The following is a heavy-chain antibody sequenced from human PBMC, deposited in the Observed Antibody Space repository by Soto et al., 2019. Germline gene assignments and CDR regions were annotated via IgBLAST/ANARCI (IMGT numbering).Heavy chain of an antibody. CDR1: GFSFNNYA. CDR2: VTGGGTQT. Sequence: DVQLLESGGNLIQPGGSLRLSCAVSGFSFNNYAMSWVRQTPTKGLEGISSVTGGGTQTFYADSVNGRFTISRDNSKNTLYLQMNNLRGEDTALYCCAKAPEEVWGNYRQTFFDSWGQGNLVIVSS. V-gene: IGHV3-23*01. J-gene: IGHJ5*01. CDR3: AKAPEEVWGNYRQTFFDS. D-gene: IGHD3-16*02.